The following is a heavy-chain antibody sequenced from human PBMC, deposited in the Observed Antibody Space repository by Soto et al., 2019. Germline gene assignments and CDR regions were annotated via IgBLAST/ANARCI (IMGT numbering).Heavy chain of an antibody. Sequence: GGSLRLSCAASGFTFSSYAMSWVRQAPGKGLEWVSAISGSGGATYYADSVKGRFTISRDNSKSTLYLQMNSLRVEDTAVYYCAKGRQWSPGQYVAYWGQGTLVTVSS. CDR3: AKGRQWSPGQYVAY. CDR1: GFTFSSYA. J-gene: IGHJ4*02. D-gene: IGHD2-15*01. CDR2: ISGSGGAT. V-gene: IGHV3-23*01.